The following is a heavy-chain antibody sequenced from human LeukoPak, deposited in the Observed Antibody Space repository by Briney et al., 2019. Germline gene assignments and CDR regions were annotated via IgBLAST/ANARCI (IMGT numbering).Heavy chain of an antibody. CDR2: IKQDGSEK. CDR3: ARDCSSTSCSFDY. D-gene: IGHD2-2*01. CDR1: GFTFSSYW. J-gene: IGHJ4*02. V-gene: IGHV3-7*01. Sequence: GGSLRLSCAASGFTFSSYWMSWVRQAPGKGLGWVANIKQDGSEKYYVDSVKGRFTISRDNAKNSLYLQMNSLRAEDTAVYYCARDCSSTSCSFDYWGQGTLVTISS.